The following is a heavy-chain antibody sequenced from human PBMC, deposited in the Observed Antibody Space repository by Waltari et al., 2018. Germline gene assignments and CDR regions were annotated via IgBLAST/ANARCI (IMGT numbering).Heavy chain of an antibody. CDR1: GFTFGDYA. CDR3: AKVHGDYEGYFDY. Sequence: EVQLVESGGVVVQPGGSLRLSCAASGFTFGDYAMHWVRQAPGKGLEWFSLISVDGGSTYYADSVKGRFTISRDNSKNSLYLQMNSLRAEDTALYYCAKVHGDYEGYFDYWGQGTLVTVSS. CDR2: ISVDGGST. D-gene: IGHD4-17*01. V-gene: IGHV3-43D*03. J-gene: IGHJ4*02.